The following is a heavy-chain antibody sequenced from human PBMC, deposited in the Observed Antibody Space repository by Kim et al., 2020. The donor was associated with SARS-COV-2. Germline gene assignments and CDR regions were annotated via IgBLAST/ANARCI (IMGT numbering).Heavy chain of an antibody. J-gene: IGHJ6*02. CDR2: INSDGSST. CDR1: GFTFSSYW. CDR3: AREWVSCSSISCYLIYRYYYDGMDV. Sequence: GGSLRLSCAASGFTFSSYWMHWVHQAPGKGLVWVSRINSDGSSTSYADSVKGRFTISRDNAKNTLYLQMNSLRAEDTAVYYCAREWVSCSSISCYLIYRYYYDGMDVWGQGTTVTVSS. D-gene: IGHD2-2*01. V-gene: IGHV3-74*01.